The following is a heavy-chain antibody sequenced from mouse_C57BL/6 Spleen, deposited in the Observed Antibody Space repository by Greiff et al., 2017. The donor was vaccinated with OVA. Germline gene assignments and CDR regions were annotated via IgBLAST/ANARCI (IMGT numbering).Heavy chain of an antibody. D-gene: IGHD1-1*01. CDR1: GYTFTSYG. Sequence: QVQLQQSGAELARPGDSVKLSCKASGYTFTSYGISWVKQRTGQGLEWIGEIYPRSGNTYYNEKFKGKATLTADKSSSTAYMELRSLTSEDSAVYFCARSSYGSSDYYAMDYWGQGTSVTVSS. CDR3: ARSSYGSSDYYAMDY. J-gene: IGHJ4*01. CDR2: IYPRSGNT. V-gene: IGHV1-81*01.